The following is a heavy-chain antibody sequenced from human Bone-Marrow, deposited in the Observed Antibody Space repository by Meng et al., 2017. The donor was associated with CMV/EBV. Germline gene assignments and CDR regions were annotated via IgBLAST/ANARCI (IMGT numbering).Heavy chain of an antibody. CDR1: RFTFNSYG. D-gene: IGHD3-3*01. V-gene: IGHV3-74*01. Sequence: GESLKISCAASRFTFNSYGLHWVRQAPGKGLVWVSRINSDGSSTSYADSVKGRFTISRDNAKNTLYLQMNSLRAEDTAVYYCAKDTGWSVSWKYYYGMDVWGQGTTVTVSS. J-gene: IGHJ6*02. CDR3: AKDTGWSVSWKYYYGMDV. CDR2: INSDGSST.